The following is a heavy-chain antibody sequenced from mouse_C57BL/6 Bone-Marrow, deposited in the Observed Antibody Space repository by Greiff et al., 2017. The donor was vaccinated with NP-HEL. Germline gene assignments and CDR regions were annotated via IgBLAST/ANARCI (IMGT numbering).Heavy chain of an antibody. CDR2: ISNGGGST. CDR1: GFTFSDYY. V-gene: IGHV5-12*01. J-gene: IGHJ3*01. Sequence: EVKLMESGGGLVQPGGSLKLSCAASGFTFSDYYMYWVRQTPEKRLEWVAYISNGGGSTYYPDTVKGRFTISRDNAKNTLYLQMSRLKSEDTATYYCARQGYENAYWGQGTLVTVSA. D-gene: IGHD2-2*01. CDR3: ARQGYENAY.